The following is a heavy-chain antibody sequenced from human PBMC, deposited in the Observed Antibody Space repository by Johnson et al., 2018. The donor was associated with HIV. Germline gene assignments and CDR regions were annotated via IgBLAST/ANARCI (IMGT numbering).Heavy chain of an antibody. J-gene: IGHJ3*02. CDR3: ARLITMIVVAKDAFDI. V-gene: IGHV3-64*01. D-gene: IGHD3-22*01. Sequence: VQLVESGGGLVKPGGSLRLSCAASGFTFSDYYLSWIRQAPGKGLEYVSAISSNGGSTHHANPVKGRFTIARDNSKNTLYLKMNSLRAEDTAVYYCARLITMIVVAKDAFDIWGQGTMVTVSS. CDR2: ISSNGGST. CDR1: GFTFSDYY.